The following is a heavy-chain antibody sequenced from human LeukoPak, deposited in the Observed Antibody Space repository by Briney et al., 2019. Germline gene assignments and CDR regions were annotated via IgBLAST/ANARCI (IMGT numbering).Heavy chain of an antibody. CDR2: ISYDGSNK. CDR3: ARIPSNSGYAKSDY. J-gene: IGHJ4*02. CDR1: GFTFSSYA. D-gene: IGHD5-12*01. Sequence: GGSLRLSCAASGFTFSSYAMHWVRQAPGKGLEWVAVISYDGSNKYYADSVKGRFTISRDNSKNTLYLQMNSLRAEDTAVYYCARIPSNSGYAKSDYWGQGTLVTVSS. V-gene: IGHV3-30-3*01.